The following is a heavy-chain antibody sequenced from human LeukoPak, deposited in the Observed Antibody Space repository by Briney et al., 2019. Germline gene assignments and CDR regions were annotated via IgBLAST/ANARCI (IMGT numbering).Heavy chain of an antibody. CDR1: GGSISSSSYY. CDR3: ARVPDYGGHRGVPDY. D-gene: IGHD4-23*01. Sequence: SETLSLTCTVSGGSISSSSYYWGWIRQPPGKGLEWIGSIYYSGSTYYNPSLKSRVTISVDTSKNQLSLKLSSVTAADTAVYYCARVPDYGGHRGVPDYWGQGTLVTVSS. J-gene: IGHJ4*02. CDR2: IYYSGST. V-gene: IGHV4-39*07.